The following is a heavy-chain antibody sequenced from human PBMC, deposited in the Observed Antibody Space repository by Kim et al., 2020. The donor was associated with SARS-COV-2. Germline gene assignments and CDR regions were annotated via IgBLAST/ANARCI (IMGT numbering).Heavy chain of an antibody. CDR3: VKHLVGANPGFYYGMDV. CDR1: GGSISSSSYY. V-gene: IGHV4-39*07. CDR2: IYYTGST. Sequence: SETLSLTCTVSGGSISSSSYYWGWIRQPPGKGLEWIGSIYYTGSTYYNPSLKTPVTVSRDTSNNHFSLRLSSVTAADTAMYYCVKHLVGANPGFYYGMDV. D-gene: IGHD1-26*01. J-gene: IGHJ6*01.